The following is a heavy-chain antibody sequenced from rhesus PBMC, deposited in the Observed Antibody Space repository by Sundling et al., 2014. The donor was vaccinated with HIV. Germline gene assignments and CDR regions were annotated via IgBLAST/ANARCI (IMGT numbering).Heavy chain of an antibody. CDR3: ASERQLVAIDY. Sequence: QVQLQESGPGLVKPSETLSLTCAVSGGSVNNYYWSWIRQPPGRGLEWIGRISGTVANTDYIPSLKRRVTISTDTSKNQFSLNLRSVTAADTAVYYCASERQLVAIDYWGQGVLVTVSS. D-gene: IGHD2-2*01. CDR1: GGSVNNYY. J-gene: IGHJ4*01. V-gene: IGHV4-173*01. CDR2: ISGTVANT.